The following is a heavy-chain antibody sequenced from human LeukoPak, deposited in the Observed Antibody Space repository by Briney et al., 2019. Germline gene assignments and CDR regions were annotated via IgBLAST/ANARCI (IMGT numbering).Heavy chain of an antibody. D-gene: IGHD6-13*01. J-gene: IGHJ4*02. V-gene: IGHV3-30*03. CDR2: ISYDGSNK. CDR3: ASYSDPIAAAGTGFDY. CDR1: GFTFSSYG. Sequence: PGRSLRLSCAASGFTFSSYGMHWVRQAPGKGLEWVAVISYDGSNKYYADSVKGRFTISRDNAKNSLYLQMNSLRAEDTAVYYCASYSDPIAAAGTGFDYWGQGTLVTASS.